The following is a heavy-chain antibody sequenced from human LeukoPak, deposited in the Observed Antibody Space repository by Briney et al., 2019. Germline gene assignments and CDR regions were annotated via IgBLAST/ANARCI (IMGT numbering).Heavy chain of an antibody. CDR3: AREGGGYCSGGGCYSGASDI. CDR1: GGSISSSSYY. Sequence: SETLSLTRTVSGGSISSSSYYWGWIRQPPGKGLEWIGSIYYSGSTYYNPSLKSRVTISVDTSKNQFSLKLSSVTAADTAVYYCAREGGGYCSGGGCYSGASDIWGQGTMVTVSS. J-gene: IGHJ3*02. D-gene: IGHD2-15*01. V-gene: IGHV4-39*07. CDR2: IYYSGST.